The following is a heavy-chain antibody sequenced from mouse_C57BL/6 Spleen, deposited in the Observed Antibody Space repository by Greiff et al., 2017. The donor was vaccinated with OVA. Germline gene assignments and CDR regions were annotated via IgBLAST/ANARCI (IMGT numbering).Heavy chain of an antibody. CDR2: IYPGDGDT. Sequence: QVQLQQSGAELVKPGASAKISCKASGYAFSSYWMNWVKQRPGKGLEWIGQIYPGDGDTNYHGKFKGKATLTADKSSSTAYMQLSSLTSEDSAVYFCARSRYDYAYAMDYWGQGTSVTVSS. D-gene: IGHD2-4*01. CDR1: GYAFSSYW. CDR3: ARSRYDYAYAMDY. J-gene: IGHJ4*01. V-gene: IGHV1-80*01.